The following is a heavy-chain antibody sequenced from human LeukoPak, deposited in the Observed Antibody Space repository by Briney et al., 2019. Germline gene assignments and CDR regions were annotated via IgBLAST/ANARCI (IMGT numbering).Heavy chain of an antibody. D-gene: IGHD3-22*01. Sequence: ASVKVSCKVSGYTLTELSMHWVRQAPGKGLEWMGGFDPEDGETIYAQKFQGRVTMTEDTSTDTAYMELSSLRSEDTAVYYCATADPDYYYDKGSGYWGQGTLVTVSS. CDR3: ATADPDYYYDKGSGY. CDR1: GYTLTELS. J-gene: IGHJ4*02. V-gene: IGHV1-24*01. CDR2: FDPEDGET.